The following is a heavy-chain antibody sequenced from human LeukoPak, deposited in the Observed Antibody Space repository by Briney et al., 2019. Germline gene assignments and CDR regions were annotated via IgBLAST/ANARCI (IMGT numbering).Heavy chain of an antibody. CDR1: GFTFSSYW. Sequence: GGSLRLSCAASGFTFSSYWMHWVRQAPGKRLVWVSRINSDGSSTSYADSVKGRFTISRDNAKNTLYLQMNSLRAEDTAVYYCARALGVSDDYWGQGTLVTVSS. CDR2: INSDGSST. CDR3: ARALGVSDDY. J-gene: IGHJ4*02. D-gene: IGHD2-21*02. V-gene: IGHV3-74*01.